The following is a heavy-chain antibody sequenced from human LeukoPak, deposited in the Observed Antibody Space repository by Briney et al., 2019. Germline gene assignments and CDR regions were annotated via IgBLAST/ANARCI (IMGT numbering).Heavy chain of an antibody. CDR3: AKERGYSYGYLGYFDY. V-gene: IGHV3-30*18. CDR2: ISYDGSNK. J-gene: IGHJ4*02. D-gene: IGHD5-18*01. CDR1: GFTFSSYG. Sequence: PGGSLRLSCAASGFTFSSYGMHWVRQAPGKGLEWVAVISYDGSNKYYADSVKGRFTISRDNSKNTLYLQMNSLRAEDTAVYYCAKERGYSYGYLGYFDYWGRGTLVTVSS.